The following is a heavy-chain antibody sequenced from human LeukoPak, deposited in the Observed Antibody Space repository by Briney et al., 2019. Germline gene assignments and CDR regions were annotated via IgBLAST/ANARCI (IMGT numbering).Heavy chain of an antibody. CDR1: GYSFTSYW. Sequence: GESLQISCQGSGYSFTSYWIGWVRQMPGKGLEWMGIIHPGDSDTIYTPSFQGQVTISADKSNSTAYLQWSSLKASDTAIYYGARLPPTITTRDWFDPWGQGTLVTVSS. CDR2: IHPGDSDT. J-gene: IGHJ5*02. V-gene: IGHV5-51*01. CDR3: ARLPPTITTRDWFDP. D-gene: IGHD1-20*01.